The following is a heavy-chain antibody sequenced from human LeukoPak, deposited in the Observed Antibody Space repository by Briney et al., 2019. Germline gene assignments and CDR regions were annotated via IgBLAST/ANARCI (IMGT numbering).Heavy chain of an antibody. J-gene: IGHJ5*02. D-gene: IGHD1-26*01. CDR1: GGSISSYY. Sequence: SETLSLTCTVSGGSISSYYWSWIRQPAGKGLQWIGRIYTNGNTNYTPSLKSRVTMSVDTPQTQFSLQLSSVTAAAPAVYYCARGPMGATSWFDPWGQGTLVTVSS. V-gene: IGHV4-4*07. CDR3: ARGPMGATSWFDP. CDR2: IYTNGNT.